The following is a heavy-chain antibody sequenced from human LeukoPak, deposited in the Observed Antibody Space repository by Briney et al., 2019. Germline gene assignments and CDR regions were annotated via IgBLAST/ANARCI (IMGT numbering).Heavy chain of an antibody. J-gene: IGHJ4*02. CDR1: GVSISNPGSY. CDR3: ARGPWGSSDY. CDR2: LSYSGNT. Sequence: SETLSLTCIVSGVSISNPGSYWAWIRQPPGKGLEWIGSLSYSGNTYNNPSLKSRASISVDTSKNQFSLNLSSVTAADTAVYYCARGPWGSSDYWGQGTLVSV. V-gene: IGHV4-39*07. D-gene: IGHD7-27*01.